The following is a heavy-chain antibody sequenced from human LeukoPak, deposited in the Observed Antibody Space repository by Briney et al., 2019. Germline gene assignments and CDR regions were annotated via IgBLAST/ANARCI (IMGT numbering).Heavy chain of an antibody. J-gene: IGHJ4*02. Sequence: GGSLRLSCAASGFTFSTYNMNWVRQAPGKGLEWISYINADSSPIQYADSVRGRFTTSRDNAKNSLYLQMNSLRAEDTAVYYCVRDNSRGQSLGVIYWGQGSLVTVSS. CDR2: INADSSPI. D-gene: IGHD3-22*01. CDR1: GFTFSTYN. CDR3: VRDNSRGQSLGVIY. V-gene: IGHV3-48*01.